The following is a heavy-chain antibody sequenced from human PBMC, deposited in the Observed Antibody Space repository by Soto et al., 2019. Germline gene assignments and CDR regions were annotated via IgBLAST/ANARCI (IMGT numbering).Heavy chain of an antibody. J-gene: IGHJ4*02. CDR3: ARDLSGYDSGAFDY. CDR2: IIPIFGTA. Sequence: QVQLVQSGAEVKNPGPSGKVSCKASGGTFSSYAISWVRQAPGQGLDWRGGIIPIFGTANYAQKFQGRVTITADKSTSTAYMELSSLRSEDTAVYYCARDLSGYDSGAFDYWGQGTLVTVSS. V-gene: IGHV1-69*06. D-gene: IGHD5-12*01. CDR1: GGTFSSYA.